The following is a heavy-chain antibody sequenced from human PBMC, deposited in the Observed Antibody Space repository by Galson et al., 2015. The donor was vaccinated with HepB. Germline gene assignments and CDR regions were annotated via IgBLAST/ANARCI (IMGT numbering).Heavy chain of an antibody. CDR2: IWYDGDPK. Sequence: LRLSCAASGFTFSNYGMHWVRQAPGKGLEWVAVIWYDGDPKYYADSVKGRFTVSRDTSKSTLYLQMNSLRVGDTAVYYCSGGPPRERDIWSRHYTRPDFWGQGTLVTVSS. CDR1: GFTFSNYG. J-gene: IGHJ4*02. CDR3: SGGPPRERDIWSRHYTRPDF. D-gene: IGHD3-3*01. V-gene: IGHV3-33*01.